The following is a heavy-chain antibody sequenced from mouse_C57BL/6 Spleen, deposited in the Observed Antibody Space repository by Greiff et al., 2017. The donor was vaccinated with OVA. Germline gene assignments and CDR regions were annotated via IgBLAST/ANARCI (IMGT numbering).Heavy chain of an antibody. CDR3: ARGCDSSKYAD. Sequence: VQLQQSGAELVKPGASVKISCKASGYAFSSYWMNWVKQRPGQGLEWIGQIYPGDGDTNYNQKFKGKATLTADKSSSTAYMQLSSLTSEDSAVYYCARGCDSSKYADWGKGPMVTASA. CDR2: IYPGDGDT. D-gene: IGHD2-10*02. V-gene: IGHV1-80*01. J-gene: IGHJ3*01. CDR1: GYAFSSYW.